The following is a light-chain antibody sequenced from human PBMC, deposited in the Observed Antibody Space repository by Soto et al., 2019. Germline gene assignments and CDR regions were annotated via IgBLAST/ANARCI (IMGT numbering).Light chain of an antibody. Sequence: QSTLTHPPSAYGSRGQSVTIYYPGTSSDIGSYDYASWYQHLPDKAPKLIIYEVNNRPSGVSNRFSGSKSGNTAYLTISGLQVEDEAEYFCFSFTPTCTHVFVTGTKVTV. CDR3: FSFTPTCTHV. CDR2: EVN. CDR1: SSDIGSYDY. V-gene: IGLV2-14*01. J-gene: IGLJ1*01.